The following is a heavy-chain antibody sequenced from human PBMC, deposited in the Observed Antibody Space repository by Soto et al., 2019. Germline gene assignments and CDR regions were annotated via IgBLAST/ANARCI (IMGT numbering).Heavy chain of an antibody. CDR3: AKDRVPIGFGELSYFDS. CDR1: GFTFSSYG. Sequence: GGSLRLSCAASGFTFSSYGMHWVRQAPGKGLEWVAVISYDGSNKYYADSVKGRVTISRDNSKNTLYLQMNSLRAEDTAVFYCAKDRVPIGFGELSYFDSWGQGTLVTVSS. J-gene: IGHJ4*02. D-gene: IGHD3-10*01. V-gene: IGHV3-30*18. CDR2: ISYDGSNK.